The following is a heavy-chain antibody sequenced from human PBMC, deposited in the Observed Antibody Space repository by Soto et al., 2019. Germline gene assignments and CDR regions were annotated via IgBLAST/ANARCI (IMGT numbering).Heavy chain of an antibody. CDR1: GYTFNSYG. Sequence: GASVKVSCKASGYTFNSYGISWVRQATGQGLEWMGWMNPNSGNTGYAQKFQGRVTMTRNTSISTAYMELSSLRSEDTAVYYCARGWLPGLFDYWGQGTLVTVSS. CDR3: ARGWLPGLFDY. J-gene: IGHJ4*02. V-gene: IGHV1-8*01. D-gene: IGHD6-19*01. CDR2: MNPNSGNT.